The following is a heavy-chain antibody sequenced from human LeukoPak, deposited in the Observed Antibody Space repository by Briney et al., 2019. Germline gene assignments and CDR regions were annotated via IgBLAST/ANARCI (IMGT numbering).Heavy chain of an antibody. V-gene: IGHV1-2*02. D-gene: IGHD2-2*02. CDR1: GYTFTGYY. CDR3: ARDLGCSSTSCYNHYFDY. J-gene: IGHJ4*02. CDR2: INPNSGGT. Sequence: GASVKVSCKASGYTFTGYYMHWVRQAPGQGLEWMGWINPNSGGTNYAQKFQGRVTMTRDTSISTAYMELGRLRSDDTAVYYCARDLGCSSTSCYNHYFDYWGQGTLVTVSS.